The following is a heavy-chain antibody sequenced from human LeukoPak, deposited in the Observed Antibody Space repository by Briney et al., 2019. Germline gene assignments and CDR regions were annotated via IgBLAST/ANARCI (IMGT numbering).Heavy chain of an antibody. D-gene: IGHD4-17*01. CDR2: INPNSGGT. Sequence: EASVKVSCKASGYTFTGYYMHWVRQAPGQGLEWMGRINPNSGGTNYAQKFQGRVTMTRDTSISTAYMELSRLRSDDTAVYYCARGYGDESYFDYWGQGTLVTVSS. V-gene: IGHV1-2*06. J-gene: IGHJ4*02. CDR3: ARGYGDESYFDY. CDR1: GYTFTGYY.